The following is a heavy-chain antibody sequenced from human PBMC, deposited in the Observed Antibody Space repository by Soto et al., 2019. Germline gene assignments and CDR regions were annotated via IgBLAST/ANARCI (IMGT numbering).Heavy chain of an antibody. J-gene: IGHJ5*02. D-gene: IGHD6-13*01. V-gene: IGHV1-8*02. CDR2: MNPGSGKT. Sequence: ASVKVSCKASGYTFINFDISWVRQAAGQGLEWLGWMNPGSGKTGYASKFQGRVAMTRDASTGTSHPELSSLTSDDTAVYYCARMASAGTLNWFDPWGQGTLVTVSS. CDR3: ARMASAGTLNWFDP. CDR1: GYTFINFD.